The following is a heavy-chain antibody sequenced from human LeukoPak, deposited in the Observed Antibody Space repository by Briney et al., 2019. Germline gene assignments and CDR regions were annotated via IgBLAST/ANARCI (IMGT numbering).Heavy chain of an antibody. CDR2: MNPTSGNT. Sequence: ASVKVSCKASGYTFTTYDFNWLRQATGQGLEWMGWMNPTSGNTGYAQNFQGRVTMTRDTSTSTAYLELSSPGSEDTAVYYCTRNIAPGGKGYYFDYWGQGTLVTVSS. V-gene: IGHV1-8*01. CDR3: TRNIAPGGKGYYFDY. CDR1: GYTFTTYD. D-gene: IGHD6-13*01. J-gene: IGHJ4*02.